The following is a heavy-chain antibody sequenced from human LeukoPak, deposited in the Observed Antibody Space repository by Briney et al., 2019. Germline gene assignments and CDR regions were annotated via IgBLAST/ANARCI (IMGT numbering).Heavy chain of an antibody. V-gene: IGHV3-30*04. CDR1: GFTFSSYA. CDR2: ISYDGSNK. J-gene: IGHJ3*02. CDR3: ARDATGSNFWSGYDAFDI. D-gene: IGHD3-3*01. Sequence: GGSLRLSCAASGFTFSSYAMHWVRQAPGKGLEWVAVISYDGSNKYYADSVKGRFTISRDNAKNLLYLQMNSLRAEDTAVYYCARDATGSNFWSGYDAFDIWGQGTMVTVSS.